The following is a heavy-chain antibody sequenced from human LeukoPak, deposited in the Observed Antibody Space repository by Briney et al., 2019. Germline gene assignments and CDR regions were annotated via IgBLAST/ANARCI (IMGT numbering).Heavy chain of an antibody. J-gene: IGHJ3*02. Sequence: SETLSLTCTVSGGSISSSSYYWGWIRQPPGKGLGWIGSIYYSGSTYYNPSLKSRATISVDTSKNQFSLKLSSVTAADTAVYYCARRFLEWAFDIWGQGTMVTVSS. CDR2: IYYSGST. CDR1: GGSISSSSYY. D-gene: IGHD3-3*01. V-gene: IGHV4-39*01. CDR3: ARRFLEWAFDI.